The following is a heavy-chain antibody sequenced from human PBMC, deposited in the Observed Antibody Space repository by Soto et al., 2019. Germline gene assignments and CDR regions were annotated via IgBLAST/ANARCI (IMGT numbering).Heavy chain of an antibody. J-gene: IGHJ6*02. Sequence: ASVKVSCRASGGTFSSYAISSVRQPPGQGLEWMGGIIPIFGTANYAQKFQGRVTIPADESTSTAYMELSSLRSEDTAVYYCASEVYCGGDCYPNYYYYGMDVWGQGTTVTVSS. CDR1: GGTFSSYA. D-gene: IGHD2-21*02. V-gene: IGHV1-69*13. CDR3: ASEVYCGGDCYPNYYYYGMDV. CDR2: IIPIFGTA.